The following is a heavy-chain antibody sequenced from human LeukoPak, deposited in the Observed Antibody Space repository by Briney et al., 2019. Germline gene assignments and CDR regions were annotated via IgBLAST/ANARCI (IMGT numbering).Heavy chain of an antibody. CDR3: ARHLFPVADVY. J-gene: IGHJ4*02. D-gene: IGHD6-19*01. CDR1: GGSISSYY. CDR2: IYCSGST. V-gene: IGHV4-59*08. Sequence: PSETLSPTCTVSGGSISSYYWSWIRQPPGKGLEWIGYIYCSGSTNYNPSLKSRVTISVDTSKNQLSLKLSSVTAADTAVYYCARHLFPVADVYWGQGTLVTVSS.